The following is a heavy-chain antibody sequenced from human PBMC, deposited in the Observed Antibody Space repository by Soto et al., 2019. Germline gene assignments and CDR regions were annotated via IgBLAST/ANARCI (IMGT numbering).Heavy chain of an antibody. CDR3: SKDRMYKYGSGSLWYLDY. D-gene: IGHD3-10*01. CDR1: GFTFSAYA. Sequence: EVQLLQSGGDLVQPGGSLRLSCAASGFTFSAYAMSWVRQAPGKGLEWVSAISGSGDRTYYADSVKGRFTISRDSSDNTLYLQMNRLRAEDAAIYYCSKDRMYKYGSGSLWYLDYWGQGTLVIVSS. V-gene: IGHV3-23*01. J-gene: IGHJ4*02. CDR2: ISGSGDRT.